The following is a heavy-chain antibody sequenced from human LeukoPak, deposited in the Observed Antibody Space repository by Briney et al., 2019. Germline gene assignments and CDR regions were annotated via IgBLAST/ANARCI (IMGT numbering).Heavy chain of an antibody. CDR1: GYTFTGYY. CDR3: ARGKGIAAAGTTA. Sequence: ASVKVPCKASGYTFTGYYMHWVRQAPGQGLEWMGWINPNSGGTNYAQKFQGRVTMTRDTSISTAYMELSKLRSDDTAVYYCARGKGIAAAGTTAWGQGTLVTVSS. CDR2: INPNSGGT. D-gene: IGHD6-13*01. J-gene: IGHJ5*02. V-gene: IGHV1-2*02.